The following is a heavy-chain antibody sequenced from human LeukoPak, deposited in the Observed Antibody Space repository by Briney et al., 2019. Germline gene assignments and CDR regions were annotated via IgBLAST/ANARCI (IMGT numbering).Heavy chain of an antibody. CDR1: GGTFSSYA. CDR3: ARDRWHDYGDYVAPVYFDY. D-gene: IGHD4-17*01. J-gene: IGHJ4*02. Sequence: SVKVSCKASGGTFSSYAISWVRQAPGQGLEWMGRIIPILGITNYAQKFQGRVTFTADKSTTTAYMELSSLRSEATAVYYCARDRWHDYGDYVAPVYFDYWGQGTLVTVSS. CDR2: IIPILGIT. V-gene: IGHV1-69*04.